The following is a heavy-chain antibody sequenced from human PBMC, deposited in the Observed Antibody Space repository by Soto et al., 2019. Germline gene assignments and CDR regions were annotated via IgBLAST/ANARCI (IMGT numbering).Heavy chain of an antibody. CDR3: ARYSGSNRWFDP. CDR2: IHHTGTT. J-gene: IGHJ5*02. Sequence: PSETLSHTCTVAGDSISSVDYYWSWIRQYPGAGLEWIAYIHHTGTTYYNPSLKSRLSISVYTPKRQFSVRLTSVTAADTDVYYCARYSGSNRWFDPWGQGTLVTVSS. D-gene: IGHD1-26*01. CDR1: GDSISSVDYY. V-gene: IGHV4-30-4*01.